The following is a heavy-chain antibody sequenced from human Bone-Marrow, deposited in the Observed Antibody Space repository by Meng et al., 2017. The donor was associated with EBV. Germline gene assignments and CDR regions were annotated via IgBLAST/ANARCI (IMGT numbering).Heavy chain of an antibody. Sequence: QVQLVESGGGVVQPGRALRRSCSASGFIFSSHAMHWVRQAPGKGLEWVALISYDGSNEYYADSVKGRFTISRDNSKNTLYLQMNSLRAEDTAVYYCARDRGVHSLSLTFDPWGQGTLVTVSS. CDR3: ARDRGVHSLSLTFDP. D-gene: IGHD1-26*01. J-gene: IGHJ5*02. CDR1: GFIFSSHA. CDR2: ISYDGSNE. V-gene: IGHV3-30-3*01.